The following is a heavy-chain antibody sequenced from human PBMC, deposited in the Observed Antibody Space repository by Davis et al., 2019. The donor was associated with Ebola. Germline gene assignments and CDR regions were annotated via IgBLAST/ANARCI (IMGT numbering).Heavy chain of an antibody. D-gene: IGHD2-15*01. V-gene: IGHV3-21*01. CDR2: ISSSSSYI. J-gene: IGHJ6*02. CDR3: ARDLVVVVVAATQTSGGYYYGMDV. Sequence: GESLKISCAASGFTFSSYSMNWVRQAPGKGLEWVSSISSSSSYIYYTDSVKGRFTISRDNAKNSLYLQMNSLRAEDTAVYYCARDLVVVVVAATQTSGGYYYGMDVWGQGTTVTVSS. CDR1: GFTFSSYS.